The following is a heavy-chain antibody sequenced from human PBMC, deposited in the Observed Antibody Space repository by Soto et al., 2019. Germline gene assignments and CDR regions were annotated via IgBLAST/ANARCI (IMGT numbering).Heavy chain of an antibody. V-gene: IGHV1-3*01. D-gene: IGHD3-3*01. CDR1: GYTFTSYA. CDR3: ARGLSLRFLEWLPEPHDASDI. J-gene: IGHJ3*02. Sequence: ASVKVSCKASGYTFTSYAMHWVRQAPGQRLEWMGWINAGNGNTKYSQKFQGRVTITRDTSASTAYMELSSLRSEDTAVYYCARGLSLRFLEWLPEPHDASDIWGQGTMVTVSS. CDR2: INAGNGNT.